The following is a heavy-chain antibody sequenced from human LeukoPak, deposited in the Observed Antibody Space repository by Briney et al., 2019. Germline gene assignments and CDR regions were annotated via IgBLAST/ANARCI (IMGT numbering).Heavy chain of an antibody. D-gene: IGHD6-13*01. J-gene: IGHJ4*02. Sequence: GGSLRLSCAASGFTFSSYRMSWVRQAPGKGLEWVANIKQDGSEKYYVDSVKGRFTISRDNAKNSLYLQMNSLRAEDTAVYYCARYVSSSWYVRYWGQGTLVTVSS. CDR3: ARYVSSSWYVRY. CDR2: IKQDGSEK. V-gene: IGHV3-7*01. CDR1: GFTFSSYR.